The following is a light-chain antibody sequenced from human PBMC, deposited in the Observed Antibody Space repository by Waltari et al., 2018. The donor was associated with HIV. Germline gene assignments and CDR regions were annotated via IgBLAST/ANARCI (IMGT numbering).Light chain of an antibody. CDR3: AAWDDSLNGYV. J-gene: IGLJ1*01. CDR1: SSNIENNA. V-gene: IGLV1-36*01. CDR2: YDD. Sequence: QSVLTQPPSVSDAPRQRVTISCSGSSSNIENNALNWYQQVPGKAPKLLIYYDDLLSSGVSDRFSGSKSGTSASLAIRGLQSEDEADYYCAAWDDSLNGYVFGSGTKVTVL.